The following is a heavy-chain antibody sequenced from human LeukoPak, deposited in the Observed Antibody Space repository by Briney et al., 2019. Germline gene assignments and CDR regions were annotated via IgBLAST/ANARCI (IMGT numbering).Heavy chain of an antibody. D-gene: IGHD3-22*01. J-gene: IGHJ4*02. CDR3: ARGRGYYDSSGYYYEMYYFDY. CDR2: ISSSSRYI. CDR1: GVTFRSYT. V-gene: IGHV3-21*01. Sequence: GGSLRLSCAASGVTFRSYTMNWVRQAPGKGLEWVSSISSSSRYIYYADSVKGRFTISRDNAKNSLYLQMNSLRAEDTAVYYCARGRGYYDSSGYYYEMYYFDYWGQGTLVTVSS.